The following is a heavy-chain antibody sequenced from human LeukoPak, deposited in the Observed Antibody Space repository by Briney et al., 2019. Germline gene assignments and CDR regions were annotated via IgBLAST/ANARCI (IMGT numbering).Heavy chain of an antibody. CDR2: IYHSGST. D-gene: IGHD1-26*01. J-gene: IGHJ4*02. V-gene: IGHV4-38-2*01. Sequence: PSETLSLTCAVSGYFISSGYYWGWIRQPPGKGLEWIGSIYHSGSTYYNPSLKSRVTISVDTSKNQFSLKLSSVTAADTAVYYCATSRNSGSLDYWGQGTLVTVSS. CDR1: GYFISSGYY. CDR3: ATSRNSGSLDY.